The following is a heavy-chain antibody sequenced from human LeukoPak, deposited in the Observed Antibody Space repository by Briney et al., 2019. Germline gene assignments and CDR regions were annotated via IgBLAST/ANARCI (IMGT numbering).Heavy chain of an antibody. V-gene: IGHV3-30-3*01. J-gene: IGHJ4*02. CDR3: AKERLGAHDY. CDR2: ISYDGSNK. CDR1: GFTFSSYP. Sequence: GGSLRLSCAASGFTFSSYPMHWVRQAPGKGLEWVAVISYDGSNKYYADSVKGRFTISRDNSKNTLYLQMNSLRAEDTAVYYCAKERLGAHDYWGQGTLVTVSS. D-gene: IGHD1-26*01.